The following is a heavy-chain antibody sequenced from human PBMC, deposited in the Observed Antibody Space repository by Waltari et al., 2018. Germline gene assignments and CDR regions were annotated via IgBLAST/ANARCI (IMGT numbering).Heavy chain of an antibody. CDR3: ATVLTTVPTYWFDP. D-gene: IGHD4-4*01. V-gene: IGHV1-69-2*01. J-gene: IGHJ5*02. Sequence: EVQLVQSGAEVKKPGATVKISCKASGYTFTDYYIHWVQQDPGKGLGWVGRVGPADSETIYAEKFQGRGTRTADTSTDTAYMELSSLRSEDTAVYYCATVLTTVPTYWFDPWGQGTLVTVSS. CDR1: GYTFTDYY. CDR2: VGPADSET.